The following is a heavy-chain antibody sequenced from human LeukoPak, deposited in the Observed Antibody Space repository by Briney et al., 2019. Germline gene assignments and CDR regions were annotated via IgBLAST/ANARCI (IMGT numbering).Heavy chain of an antibody. Sequence: GGSLRLSCAASVFSFSNYYMNWVRQAPRKGQEWVSIISGSAGSTYYADSVKGRFTISRDNSKNTLFLQMNSLRAEDTAVYYCAKDRSLDGGNSNGYFDSWGQGTLVTVSS. CDR3: AKDRSLDGGNSNGYFDS. CDR1: VFSFSNYY. J-gene: IGHJ4*02. D-gene: IGHD4-23*01. CDR2: ISGSAGST. V-gene: IGHV3-23*01.